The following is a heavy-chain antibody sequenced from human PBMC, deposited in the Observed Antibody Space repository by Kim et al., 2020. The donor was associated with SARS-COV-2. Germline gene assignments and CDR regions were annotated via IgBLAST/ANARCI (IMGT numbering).Heavy chain of an antibody. CDR3: ARHQNTGSSSFDY. Sequence: YSPSFQGQVTISADKSISTAYLQWSSLKASDTAMYYCARHQNTGSSSFDYWGQGTLVTVSS. J-gene: IGHJ4*02. D-gene: IGHD1-26*01. V-gene: IGHV5-51*01.